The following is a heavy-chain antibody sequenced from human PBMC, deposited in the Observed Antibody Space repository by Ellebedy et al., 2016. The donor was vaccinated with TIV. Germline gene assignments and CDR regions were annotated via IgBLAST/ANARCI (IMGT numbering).Heavy chain of an antibody. D-gene: IGHD1-26*01. J-gene: IGHJ4*02. Sequence: SLKISCLASGITFDDNGMHWVRQVPGKGLEWVSVISSNTARLGYAESVKGRFTISRDNAKNSVYLQMNSLRAEDTALYYCAKDVSWSYRYFDYWGQGTRVTVSS. CDR2: ISSNTARL. V-gene: IGHV3-9*01. CDR3: AKDVSWSYRYFDY. CDR1: GITFDDNG.